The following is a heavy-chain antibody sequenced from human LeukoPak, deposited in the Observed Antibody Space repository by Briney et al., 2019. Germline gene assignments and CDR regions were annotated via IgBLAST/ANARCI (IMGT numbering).Heavy chain of an antibody. Sequence: GGSLRLSCAASGFTFSSYWMSWVRQAPGKGLEWVANIKQDGSEKYYVDSVEGRFTISRDNAKKSLYLQMNSLRAEDTAVYYCAKDRDDSSAYYFDYWGQGTLVTVSS. V-gene: IGHV3-7*01. J-gene: IGHJ4*02. CDR1: GFTFSSYW. CDR3: AKDRDDSSAYYFDY. D-gene: IGHD3-22*01. CDR2: IKQDGSEK.